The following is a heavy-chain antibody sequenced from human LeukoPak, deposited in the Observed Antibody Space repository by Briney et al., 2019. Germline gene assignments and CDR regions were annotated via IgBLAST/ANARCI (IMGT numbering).Heavy chain of an antibody. V-gene: IGHV3-7*01. J-gene: IGHJ3*02. CDR1: GFTFSSYW. D-gene: IGHD4-23*01. CDR3: ERNPHPTYGGDDVFDI. CDR2: IKQDGSEK. Sequence: GGSLRLSCAASGFTFSSYWMSWVRQAPGKGLEWVANIKQDGSEKYYVDSVKGRFTISRDNAKNSLYLQMNSLRAEDTAVYYCERNPHPTYGGDDVFDIWAKGKMFT.